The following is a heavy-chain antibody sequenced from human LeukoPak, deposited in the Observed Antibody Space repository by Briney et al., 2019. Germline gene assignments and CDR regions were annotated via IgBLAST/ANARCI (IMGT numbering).Heavy chain of an antibody. D-gene: IGHD1-26*01. J-gene: IGHJ4*02. V-gene: IGHV3-74*01. CDR3: ARDPVGAAGDFDY. Sequence: GGSLRLSCAASGFTFSTYWMHWVRQAPGKGLVWVSGINTDGSTTDYADSVKGRFTMSRDNAKNTLYLQMSSLRAEDTALYYCARDPVGAAGDFDYWGQGTLVTVAS. CDR1: GFTFSTYW. CDR2: INTDGSTT.